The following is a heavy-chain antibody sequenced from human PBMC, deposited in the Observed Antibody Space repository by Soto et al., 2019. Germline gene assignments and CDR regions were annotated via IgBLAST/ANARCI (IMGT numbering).Heavy chain of an antibody. J-gene: IGHJ6*02. CDR2: INAGNGNT. CDR1: GYTFTSYA. V-gene: IGHV1-3*01. CDR3: ARTPQYYDFWTPYGMDV. D-gene: IGHD3-3*01. Sequence: GASVQVSCKASGYTFTSYAMHWVRQAPGQRLEWMGWINAGNGNTKYSQKFQGRVTITRDTSASTAYMELSSLRSEDTAVYYCARTPQYYDFWTPYGMDVWGQGTTVTVSS.